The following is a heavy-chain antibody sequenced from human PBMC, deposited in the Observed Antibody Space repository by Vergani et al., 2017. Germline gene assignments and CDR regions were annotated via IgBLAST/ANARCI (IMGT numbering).Heavy chain of an antibody. CDR3: AIGRSNIHPFYYYYMDV. V-gene: IGHV4-30-2*01. D-gene: IGHD2/OR15-2a*01. CDR1: GGSISSGGYS. Sequence: QLQLQESDSGLVKPSQTLSLSCAVSGGSISSGGYSWGWLRQPQGKGLVWIGNIYHSGSTYYNPSLKSRVTITVDRSKNQCSLKRSSVTDAETAVYYGAIGRSNIHPFYYYYMDVWGKGTTVTGSS. CDR2: IYHSGST. J-gene: IGHJ6*03.